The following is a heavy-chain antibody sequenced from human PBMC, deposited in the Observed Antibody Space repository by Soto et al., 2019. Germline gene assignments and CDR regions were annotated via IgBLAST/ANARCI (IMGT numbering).Heavy chain of an antibody. CDR1: GGSISSGDYY. J-gene: IGHJ4*02. Sequence: TSETLSLTCTVSGGSISSGDYYWSWIRQPPGKGLEWIGYIYYSGSTYYNPSLKSRVTISVDTSKNQFSLKLSSVTAADTAVYYCARGPAPRWLQWVYFDYWGQGTLVTVSS. CDR2: IYYSGST. V-gene: IGHV4-30-4*01. D-gene: IGHD5-12*01. CDR3: ARGPAPRWLQWVYFDY.